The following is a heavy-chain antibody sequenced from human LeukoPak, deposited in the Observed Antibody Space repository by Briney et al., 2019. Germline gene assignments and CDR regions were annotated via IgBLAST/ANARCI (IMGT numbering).Heavy chain of an antibody. J-gene: IGHJ4*02. CDR3: ARLNSAWDY. D-gene: IGHD6-19*01. CDR1: GFTFSSYW. Sequence: GGSLRLSCAASGFTFSSYWMSWVRQVPGKGLEWVANIKEGGIEKYYVDSVKGRFTISRDNAKNLLYLQMNSLRAEDTAVYYCARLNSAWDYWGQGALVPVSS. CDR2: IKEGGIEK. V-gene: IGHV3-7*01.